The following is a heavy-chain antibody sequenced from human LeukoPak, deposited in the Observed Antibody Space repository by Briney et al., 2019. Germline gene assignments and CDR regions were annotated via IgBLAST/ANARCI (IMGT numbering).Heavy chain of an antibody. J-gene: IGHJ6*03. Sequence: NRGESLKISCKASGYIFTNYWIGWVRQMPGKGLEWMGIIYPGDSDTKYSPSLQGKVAISVDEATSTAYLQWSSLNASDTAIYYCARHELGGDSSSGHEYYYYMDVWGKGTTVTVSS. CDR1: GYIFTNYW. V-gene: IGHV5-51*01. D-gene: IGHD3-3*01. CDR3: ARHELGGDSSSGHEYYYYMDV. CDR2: IYPGDSDT.